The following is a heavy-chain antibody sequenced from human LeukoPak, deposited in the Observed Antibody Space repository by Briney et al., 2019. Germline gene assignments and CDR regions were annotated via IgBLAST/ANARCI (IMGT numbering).Heavy chain of an antibody. V-gene: IGHV3-30*02. CDR3: ASQSYARFDP. CDR1: GFTFSSYG. CDR2: IRFDGSNK. Sequence: GGSLRLSCAASGFTFSSYGMHWVRQAPGKGLEGVAFIRFDGSNKYYAESVKGGFTISRDNSKNSLYLQMKSLRAEDTAVYYCASQSYARFDPWGQGTLVTVSS. D-gene: IGHD3-16*01. J-gene: IGHJ5*02.